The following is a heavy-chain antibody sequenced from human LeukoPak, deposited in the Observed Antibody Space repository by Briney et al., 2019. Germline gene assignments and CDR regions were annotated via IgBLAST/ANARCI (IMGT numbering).Heavy chain of an antibody. CDR2: IYYSGST. CDR1: GRSISSGGYY. Sequence: PSQTLSLTCTVSGRSISSGGYYWSWIRQHPGKGLEWIGYIYYSGSTYYNPSLKSRVTISVDTSKNQFSLKLSSVTAADTAVYYCARGPVVVPAAILAGTDNWFDPWGQGTLVTVSS. J-gene: IGHJ5*02. CDR3: ARGPVVVPAAILAGTDNWFDP. D-gene: IGHD2-2*02. V-gene: IGHV4-30-4*08.